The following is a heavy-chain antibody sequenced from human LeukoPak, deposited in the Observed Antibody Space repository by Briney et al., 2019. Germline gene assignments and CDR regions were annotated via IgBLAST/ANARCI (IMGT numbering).Heavy chain of an antibody. D-gene: IGHD4-17*01. CDR3: ARSDYGDYGIVADI. Sequence: ASVTVSCTASGYTFTGYYMHWVRQAPGQGLEWMGRINPNNGGTNYAQKFQGRVTMTRDTSISTAYMELSRLRSDDTAVYYCARSDYGDYGIVADIWGQGTMVTVSS. CDR2: INPNNGGT. V-gene: IGHV1-2*06. J-gene: IGHJ3*02. CDR1: GYTFTGYY.